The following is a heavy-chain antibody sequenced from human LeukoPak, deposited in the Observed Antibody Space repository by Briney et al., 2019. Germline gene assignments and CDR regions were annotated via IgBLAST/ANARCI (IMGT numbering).Heavy chain of an antibody. J-gene: IGHJ4*02. CDR2: INHSGST. Sequence: SETLSLTCAVYGGSFSGYYWSLIRQPPGKGLEWIGEINHSGSTNYNPSLKSRVTISVDTSKNQFSLKLSSVTAADTAVYYCARGEYYYDSSGYQLFDYWGQGTLVTVSS. CDR3: ARGEYYYDSSGYQLFDY. D-gene: IGHD3-22*01. V-gene: IGHV4-34*01. CDR1: GGSFSGYY.